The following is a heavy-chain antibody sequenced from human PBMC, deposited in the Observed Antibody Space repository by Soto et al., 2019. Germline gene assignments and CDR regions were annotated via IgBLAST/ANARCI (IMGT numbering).Heavy chain of an antibody. J-gene: IGHJ2*01. CDR2: IYYSGST. Sequence: PSETQSLTCTVSGGSISSYYWSWIRQPPGKGLEWIGYIYYSGSTNYNPSLKSRVTISVDTSKNQFSLKLSSVTAADTAVYYCARGGYYGSGDVGYWYFDLWGRGTLVTVS. V-gene: IGHV4-59*01. D-gene: IGHD3-10*01. CDR1: GGSISSYY. CDR3: ARGGYYGSGDVGYWYFDL.